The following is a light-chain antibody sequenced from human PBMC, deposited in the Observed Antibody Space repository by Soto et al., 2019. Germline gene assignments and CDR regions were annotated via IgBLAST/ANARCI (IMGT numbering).Light chain of an antibody. Sequence: EIVLTQTPLSLSVTPGQPASISCKSSQNLLHSDGRTFLYWYLQKPGQSPQLLIYEVSNRFSGVPDRFNGSGSGTDFTLKVSRVESADVGVYYCLQRTQLPWTFGPGTKV. CDR3: LQRTQLPWT. CDR2: EVS. V-gene: IGKV2D-29*02. J-gene: IGKJ1*01. CDR1: QNLLHSDGRTF.